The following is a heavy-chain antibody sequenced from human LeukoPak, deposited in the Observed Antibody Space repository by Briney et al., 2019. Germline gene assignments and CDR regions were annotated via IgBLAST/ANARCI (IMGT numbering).Heavy chain of an antibody. CDR2: ISPYNGNT. D-gene: IGHD3-3*01. J-gene: IGHJ4*02. CDR3: ARDCPITIFGVVLCPNDY. Sequence: ASVKVSCKASGYTFTSYGISWVRQAPGQGLEWVGWISPYNGNTNYAQKLQGRVTMTTDTSTSTAYMELRSLKSDDTAVYYCARDCPITIFGVVLCPNDYWGQGTLVTVSS. V-gene: IGHV1-18*01. CDR1: GYTFTSYG.